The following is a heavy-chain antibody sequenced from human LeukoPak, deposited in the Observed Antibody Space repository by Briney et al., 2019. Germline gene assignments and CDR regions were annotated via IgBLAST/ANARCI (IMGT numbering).Heavy chain of an antibody. D-gene: IGHD2-15*01. J-gene: IGHJ4*02. CDR3: ARDHSLRHFDY. CDR1: GGSFSGYY. Sequence: SETLSLTCAVYGGSFSGYYWSWIRQPPGKGLEWIGEINHSGSTNYNPSLKSRVTISVDTSKNQFSLKLSSVTAADTAVYYCARDHSLRHFDYWGQGTLVTVSS. CDR2: INHSGST. V-gene: IGHV4-34*01.